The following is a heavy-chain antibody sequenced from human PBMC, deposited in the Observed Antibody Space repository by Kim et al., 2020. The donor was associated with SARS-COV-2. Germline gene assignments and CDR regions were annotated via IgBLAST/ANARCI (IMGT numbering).Heavy chain of an antibody. V-gene: IGHV3-30*01. Sequence: GMNEYYAESVRGRFTISRDNSKNTLFLLMNNLKVDDTALYYCARGARAFDIWGQGTMVTVSS. J-gene: IGHJ3*02. CDR2: GMNE. CDR3: ARGARAFDI.